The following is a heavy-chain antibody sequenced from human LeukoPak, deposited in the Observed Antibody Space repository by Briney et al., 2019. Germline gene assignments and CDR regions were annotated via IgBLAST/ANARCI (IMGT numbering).Heavy chain of an antibody. CDR3: ATLSVLLLYDSSGYGNDAFDI. V-gene: IGHV1-24*01. Sequence: GASVKVSCKVSGYTLTELSMHWVRQAPGKGLEWMGGFDPEDGETIYAQKFQGRVTMTEDTSTDTAYMELSSLRSEDTAVYYCATLSVLLLYDSSGYGNDAFDIWGQGTMVTVSS. J-gene: IGHJ3*02. CDR1: GYTLTELS. CDR2: FDPEDGET. D-gene: IGHD3-22*01.